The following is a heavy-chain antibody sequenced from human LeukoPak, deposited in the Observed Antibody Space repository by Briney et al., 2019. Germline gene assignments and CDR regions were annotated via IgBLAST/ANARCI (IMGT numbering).Heavy chain of an antibody. J-gene: IGHJ3*02. CDR2: IGSSSSSI. CDR1: GFTFSSHS. V-gene: IGHV3-21*01. CDR3: ARETSEAFDI. Sequence: KPGGSLRLSCAASGFTFSSHSMNWVRQAPGEGLEWVSSIGSSSSSIYYADSVKGRFTISRDNAKNSLYLQMNSLRGEDTAVYYCARETSEAFDIWGQGTMVTASS.